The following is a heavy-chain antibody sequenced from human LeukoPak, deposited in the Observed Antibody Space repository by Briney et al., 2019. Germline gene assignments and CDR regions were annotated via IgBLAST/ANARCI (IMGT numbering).Heavy chain of an antibody. V-gene: IGHV4-4*07. CDR1: GGSISTYF. D-gene: IGHD1-26*01. CDR3: ARTARSYPPSKAFDI. J-gene: IGHJ3*02. CDR2: IYTSGST. Sequence: PSETLSLTCTVSGGSISTYFWSWIRQPAGKGLEWIGRIYTSGSTNYNPSLKSRVTMSVDTSKNQFSLKLSSVTAADTAVYYCARTARSYPPSKAFDIWGQGTMVTVSS.